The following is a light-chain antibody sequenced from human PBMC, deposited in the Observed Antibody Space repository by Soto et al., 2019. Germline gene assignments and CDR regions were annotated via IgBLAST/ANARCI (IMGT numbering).Light chain of an antibody. CDR3: QQRSTWPPS. Sequence: IVLTQYPVTLSLSPGESGTISCRASQNIGTYVAWYQQRRGQAPRLLIYDASDRAAGIPVRFSGSGSGTDFTLTISSPEPEDFSVYYCQQRSTWPPSFGPGTKVDVK. J-gene: IGKJ3*01. V-gene: IGKV3-11*01. CDR1: QNIGTY. CDR2: DAS.